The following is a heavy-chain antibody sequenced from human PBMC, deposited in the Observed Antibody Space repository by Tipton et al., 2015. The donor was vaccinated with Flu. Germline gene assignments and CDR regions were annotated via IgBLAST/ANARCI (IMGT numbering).Heavy chain of an antibody. CDR2: INHSGST. V-gene: IGHV4-34*01. J-gene: IGHJ6*03. CDR1: GGSFSGYY. Sequence: TLSLTCAVYGGSFSGYYWSWIRQPPGKGLEWIGEINHSGSTNYNPSLKSRVTISVDTSKNQFSLKLSSVTAADTAVYYCARGRYYYDSSGYYDYYYYMDVWGKGTTVTVSS. CDR3: ARGRYYYDSSGYYDYYYYMDV. D-gene: IGHD3-22*01.